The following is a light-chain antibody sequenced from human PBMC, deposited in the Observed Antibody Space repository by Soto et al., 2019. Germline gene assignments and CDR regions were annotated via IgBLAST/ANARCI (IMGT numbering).Light chain of an antibody. V-gene: IGKV1-5*01. Sequence: DIQMTHSPSTLSASVGDRVTVTCRASQSISSWLAWYQQKPGKAPKLLIYDASSLQSGVPSRFSGSVSETEFTLTISSLQPDDFATYYCQQYNSFPWTFGQGTKVEIK. CDR2: DAS. CDR3: QQYNSFPWT. J-gene: IGKJ1*01. CDR1: QSISSW.